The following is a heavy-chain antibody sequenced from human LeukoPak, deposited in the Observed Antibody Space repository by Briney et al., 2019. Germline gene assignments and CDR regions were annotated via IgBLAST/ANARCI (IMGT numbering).Heavy chain of an antibody. CDR3: VRDLKSVSGTDS. D-gene: IGHD6-19*01. V-gene: IGHV4-38-2*02. J-gene: IGHJ4*02. CDR1: GSSISSAYY. CDR2: IHHGGDT. Sequence: SSETPSLTCSVSGSSISSAYYWGWSRQPPGKGLEWIGSIHHGGDTYYNPSLKSRVTISVDTSKNQFSLRLSSVTAADTAVYYCVRDLKSVSGTDSWGPGTLVTVSS.